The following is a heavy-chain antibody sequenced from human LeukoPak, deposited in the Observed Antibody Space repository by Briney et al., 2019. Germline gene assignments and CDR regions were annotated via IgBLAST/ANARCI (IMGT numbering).Heavy chain of an antibody. CDR1: GFTFSTYA. CDR3: AKDTGSHMFDY. CDR2: ISAYRNST. J-gene: IGHJ4*02. Sequence: GGSLRLSCAASGFTFSTYAMNWVRQAPGKGLEWVSIISAYRNSTYYADSVKGRFTISRGNSKNTLYLQMNSLRAEDTAVYYCAKDTGSHMFDYWGQGSLVTVSS. D-gene: IGHD3-10*01. V-gene: IGHV3-23*01.